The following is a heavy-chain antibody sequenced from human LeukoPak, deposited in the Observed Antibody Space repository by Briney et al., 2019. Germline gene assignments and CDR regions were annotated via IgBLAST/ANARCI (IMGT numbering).Heavy chain of an antibody. CDR3: ARVTTRGTRTRGYYFDY. D-gene: IGHD1-14*01. CDR2: IYYSGST. Sequence: PSQTLSLTCTVSGGSISSGGYYWRWIRQHPGKGLEWIGYIYYSGSTYYNPSLKSRVTISVDTSKNQFSLKLSSVTAADTAVYYCARVTTRGTRTRGYYFDYWGQGTLVTVSS. J-gene: IGHJ4*02. CDR1: GGSISSGGYY. V-gene: IGHV4-31*03.